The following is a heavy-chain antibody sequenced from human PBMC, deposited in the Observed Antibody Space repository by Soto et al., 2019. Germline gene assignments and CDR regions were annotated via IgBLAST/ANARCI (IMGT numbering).Heavy chain of an antibody. V-gene: IGHV3-33*01. CDR3: ERGNWNYGYFDY. J-gene: IGHJ4*02. D-gene: IGHD1-7*01. CDR1: GFTFNNYG. CDR2: IWYDGSYK. Sequence: QVQLVESGGGVVQPGRSLRLSCAASGFTFNNYGMHWVRQAPGKGLELVGVIWYDGSYKYNADSVKGRFTISRDTYKNTLYLQMNSLRGEDTAVYQCERGNWNYGYFDYWGKGNLVTVSS.